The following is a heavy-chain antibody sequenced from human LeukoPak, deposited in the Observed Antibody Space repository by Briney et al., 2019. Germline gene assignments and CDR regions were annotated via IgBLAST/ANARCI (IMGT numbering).Heavy chain of an antibody. CDR3: ARGVVVAATPYYYGMDV. V-gene: IGHV4-39*01. CDR2: IYYSGST. J-gene: IGHJ6*01. D-gene: IGHD2-15*01. Sequence: SETLSLTCTVSGCSIGSSSYYWGWIRQPPGKGLEWIGSIYYSGSTYYNPSLKSRVTISVDTSKNQFSLKLSSVTAADTAVYYCARGVVVAATPYYYGMDVWGQWTTVTVSS. CDR1: GCSIGSSSYY.